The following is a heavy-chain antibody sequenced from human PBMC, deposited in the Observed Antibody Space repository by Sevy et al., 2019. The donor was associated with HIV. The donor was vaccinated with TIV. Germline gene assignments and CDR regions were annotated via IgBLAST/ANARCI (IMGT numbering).Heavy chain of an antibody. J-gene: IGHJ6*02. CDR1: GFTFSSYA. Sequence: GGSLRLSCAASGFTFSSYAMHWVRQAPGKGLEWVAVISYDGSNKYYADPVKGRFTISRDNSKNTLYLQMNSLRVEDTGVYYCTRVRTYYYDMNSDYYGMDVWGQGSTVTVSS. D-gene: IGHD3-22*01. CDR3: TRVRTYYYDMNSDYYGMDV. CDR2: ISYDGSNK. V-gene: IGHV3-30-3*01.